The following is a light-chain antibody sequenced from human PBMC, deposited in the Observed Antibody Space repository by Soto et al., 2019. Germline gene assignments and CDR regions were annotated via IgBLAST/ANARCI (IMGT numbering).Light chain of an antibody. V-gene: IGLV1-44*01. CDR1: RFNIGNNK. Sequence: QSALTQSPSASGTPGQKVTISCSGGRFNIGNNKVNWYQQLPGTAPKLLIYSHDQRPSGVPDRFSGSESGTSAALAISGLQSGDEADYYCAAWDDSLNGPAFGGGTKLPVL. CDR2: SHD. CDR3: AAWDDSLNGPA. J-gene: IGLJ2*01.